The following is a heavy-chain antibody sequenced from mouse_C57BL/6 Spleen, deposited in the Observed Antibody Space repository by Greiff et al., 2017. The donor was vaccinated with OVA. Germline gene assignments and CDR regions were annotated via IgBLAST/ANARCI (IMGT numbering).Heavy chain of an antibody. Sequence: VQRVESGAELVKPGASVKISCKASGYAFSSYWMNWVKPRPGKGLEWIGQIYPGDGDTNYNGKFKGKATLTADKSSSTAYMQLSSLTSEDSAVYFCARRGAYSNWDYWGQGTTLTVSS. CDR1: GYAFSSYW. CDR2: IYPGDGDT. V-gene: IGHV1-80*01. CDR3: ARRGAYSNWDY. D-gene: IGHD2-5*01. J-gene: IGHJ2*01.